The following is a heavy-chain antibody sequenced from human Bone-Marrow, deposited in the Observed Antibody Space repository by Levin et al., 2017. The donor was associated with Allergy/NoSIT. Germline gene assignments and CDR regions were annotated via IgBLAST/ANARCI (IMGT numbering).Heavy chain of an antibody. CDR2: ISGSGGGI. V-gene: IGHV3-23*01. Sequence: GGSLRLSCAASGFTFSNYAMSWVRQAPGKGLEWVSMISGSGGGIYHADSVTGRFTISRDNSKNMVYMQMNSLRAEDTAVDYCAKGGCHDGSCSLEYWGQGTLVSVSS. CDR1: GFTFSNYA. D-gene: IGHD3-22*01. CDR3: AKGGCHDGSCSLEY. J-gene: IGHJ4*01.